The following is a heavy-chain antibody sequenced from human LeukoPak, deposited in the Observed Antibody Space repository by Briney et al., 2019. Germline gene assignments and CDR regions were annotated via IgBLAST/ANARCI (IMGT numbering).Heavy chain of an antibody. CDR2: ISTSSSYI. V-gene: IGHV3-21*01. CDR3: ARSGSGKAHDAFDI. Sequence: PGGSLRLSCAASGFTFSSYSMNWVRQAPGKGLEWVSSISTSSSYIYYPDSVKGRFTISRDNAKNSLHLQMNSLRAEDTAVYYCARSGSGKAHDAFDIGGQGTMVTVSS. J-gene: IGHJ3*02. CDR1: GFTFSSYS. D-gene: IGHD3-10*01.